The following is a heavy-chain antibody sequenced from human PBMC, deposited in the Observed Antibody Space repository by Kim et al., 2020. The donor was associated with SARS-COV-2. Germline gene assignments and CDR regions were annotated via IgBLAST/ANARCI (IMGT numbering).Heavy chain of an antibody. D-gene: IGHD2-2*01. Sequence: SVKVSCKASGGTFSSYAISWVRQAPGQGLEWMGGIIPIFGTANYAQKFQGRVTITADESTSTAYMELSSLRSEDTAVYYCARDRYSRCSSTSCYDVDYYYGMDVWGQGTTVTVSS. CDR1: GGTFSSYA. V-gene: IGHV1-69*13. CDR3: ARDRYSRCSSTSCYDVDYYYGMDV. CDR2: IIPIFGTA. J-gene: IGHJ6*02.